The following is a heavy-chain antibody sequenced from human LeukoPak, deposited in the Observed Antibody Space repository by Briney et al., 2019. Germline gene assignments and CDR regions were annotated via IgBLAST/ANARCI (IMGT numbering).Heavy chain of an antibody. D-gene: IGHD3-22*01. CDR2: IYSGGST. J-gene: IGHJ4*02. V-gene: IGHV3-66*01. Sequence: GGSLRLSCAASGFTFSSNDMSWVRQAPGKGLEAVSVIYSGGSTYYSDSVKGRFTISRDNSKNTLYLQMNSLRAEDTAVYYCASEKYYYDSSGYYRRRGGFDYWGQGTLVTVSS. CDR1: GFTFSSND. CDR3: ASEKYYYDSSGYYRRRGGFDY.